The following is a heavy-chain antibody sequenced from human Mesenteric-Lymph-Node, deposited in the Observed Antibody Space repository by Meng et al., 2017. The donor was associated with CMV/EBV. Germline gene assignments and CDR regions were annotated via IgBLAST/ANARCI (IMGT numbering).Heavy chain of an antibody. CDR2: LNSAGTTS. CDR1: GFTFGNYW. CDR3: AAWGGGRNY. Sequence: GESLKISCAASGFTFGNYWMHWVRQAPGQGLVWVSRLNSAGTTSTYADSVKGRFTISRDNAKNSLYLQMNSLRAEDTAVYYCAAWGGGRNYWGQGTLVTVSS. V-gene: IGHV3-74*01. J-gene: IGHJ4*02. D-gene: IGHD7-27*01.